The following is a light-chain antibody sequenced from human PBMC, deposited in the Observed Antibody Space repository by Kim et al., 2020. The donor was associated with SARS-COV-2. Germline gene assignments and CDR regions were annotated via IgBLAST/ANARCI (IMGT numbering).Light chain of an antibody. CDR3: QQYYNWRNT. Sequence: SVSPGERATLSCRASQSVSSNLAWYQQKPGQAPRLLIYGASTRATGIPARFSGSGSGTEFTLTISSPQSEDSAVYYCQQYYNWRNTFGQGTKLEI. J-gene: IGKJ2*01. V-gene: IGKV3-15*01. CDR2: GAS. CDR1: QSVSSN.